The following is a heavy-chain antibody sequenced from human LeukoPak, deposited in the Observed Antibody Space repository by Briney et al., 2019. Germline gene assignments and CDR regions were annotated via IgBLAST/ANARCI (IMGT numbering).Heavy chain of an antibody. J-gene: IGHJ5*02. CDR1: GFTFSSYA. Sequence: GGSLRLSCAASGFTFSSYAMSWVRQAPGKGLEWVSGISSGGTGTYYADFVRGRFTISRDNSKITLYLQMDSLRAEDTAVYYCARAVPSWFDPWGQGALVTVSS. V-gene: IGHV3-23*01. CDR3: ARAVPSWFDP. CDR2: ISSGGTGT. D-gene: IGHD3-10*01.